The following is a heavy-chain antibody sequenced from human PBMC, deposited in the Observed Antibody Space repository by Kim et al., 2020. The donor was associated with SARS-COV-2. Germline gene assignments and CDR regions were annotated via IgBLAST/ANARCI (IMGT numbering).Heavy chain of an antibody. Sequence: ISEIGFSTHSTDSVKGQFTIYRDNSKRTLFLQMNSLRVEDTAVYYCDASDYWGQGSLVTVSS. J-gene: IGHJ4*02. CDR3: DASDY. CDR2: ISEIGFST. V-gene: IGHV3-23*01.